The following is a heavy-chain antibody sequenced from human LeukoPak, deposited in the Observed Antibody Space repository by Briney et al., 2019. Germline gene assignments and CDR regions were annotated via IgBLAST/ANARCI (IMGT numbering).Heavy chain of an antibody. V-gene: IGHV3-30-3*01. D-gene: IGHD4-23*01. CDR2: ISYDGSNK. CDR3: ARDPLTP. CDR1: GFTFSSYA. Sequence: GGSLRLSCAASGFTFSSYAMHWVRQAPGKGLEWVAVISYDGSNKYYADSVKGRFTISRDNSKNTLYLQMNSLRAEDTAAYYCARDPLTPWGQGTLVTVSS. J-gene: IGHJ4*02.